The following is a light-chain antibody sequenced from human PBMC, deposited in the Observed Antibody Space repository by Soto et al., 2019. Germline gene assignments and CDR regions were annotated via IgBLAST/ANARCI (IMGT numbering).Light chain of an antibody. Sequence: QSVLTQPPSASSTPGQTVTISCSGSTSNIGTFYVYWYQHLPGTAPKLLSYLGDQRASGVSDRFSGSKSGTSASLAINGLRSDDEADYYCAAWDDNLNAYVFGSGTQLTVL. V-gene: IGLV1-47*02. CDR1: TSNIGTFY. J-gene: IGLJ7*01. CDR3: AAWDDNLNAYV. CDR2: LGD.